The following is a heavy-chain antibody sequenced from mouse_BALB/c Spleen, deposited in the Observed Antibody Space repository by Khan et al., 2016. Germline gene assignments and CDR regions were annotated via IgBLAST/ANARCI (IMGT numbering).Heavy chain of an antibody. J-gene: IGHJ2*01. CDR1: GYSITSDYA. CDR2: ISYSGST. V-gene: IGHV3-2*02. Sequence: EVQLQESGPGLVKPSQSLSLTCTVTGYSITSDYAWNWIRQFPGNKLEWMGYISYSGSTSYNPSLKSRISITRDTSKNQFFLQLNSVTTEDTATYYCARRYYFDYWCQGTTLTVSS. CDR3: ARRYYFDY.